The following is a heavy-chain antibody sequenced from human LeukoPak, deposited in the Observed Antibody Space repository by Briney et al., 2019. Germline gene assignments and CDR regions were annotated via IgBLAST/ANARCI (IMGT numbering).Heavy chain of an antibody. D-gene: IGHD5-24*01. J-gene: IGHJ3*02. CDR1: GGSISSGGYS. CDR2: IYHSGST. V-gene: IGHV4-30-2*01. Sequence: SETLSLTCAVSGGSISSGGYSWSWIRQPPGKGLEWIGYIYHSGSTYYNPSLKSRVTISVDRSKNQFSLKPSSVTAADTAVYYCASAPRRDGYTFDAFDIWGQGTMVTVSS. CDR3: ASAPRRDGYTFDAFDI.